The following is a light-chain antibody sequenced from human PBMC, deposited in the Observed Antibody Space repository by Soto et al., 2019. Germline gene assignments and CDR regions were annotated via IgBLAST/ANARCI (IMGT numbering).Light chain of an antibody. CDR2: EVS. V-gene: IGKV2D-29*01. CDR1: QSLLQTNGNTY. J-gene: IGKJ1*01. CDR3: MQSIQLPWT. Sequence: DIVMTQSPLSLPVTPGEPASISCRSSQSLLQTNGNTYLDWYLQKPGQPPQLLIYEVSNRFSGVPDRFSGSGSGTDFTLKISRVEAEDVGVYYCMQSIQLPWTFGQGTKVDIK.